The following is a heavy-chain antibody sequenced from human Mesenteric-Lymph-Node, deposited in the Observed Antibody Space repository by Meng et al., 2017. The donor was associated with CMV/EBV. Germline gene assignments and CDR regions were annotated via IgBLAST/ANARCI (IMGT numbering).Heavy chain of an antibody. D-gene: IGHD3-9*01. CDR3: ARGSSYDILTGYFDY. Sequence: QVHVHQCGAGLLKPSETLSVTCAVYGGSFSGYYWNWIRQSPEKGLEWIGEINHSGSTTYNPSFTSRIIISVDTSTNQISLNMSSVTAADTAVYYCARGSSYDILTGYFDYWGQGALVTVSS. V-gene: IGHV4-34*01. CDR2: INHSGST. J-gene: IGHJ4*02. CDR1: GGSFSGYY.